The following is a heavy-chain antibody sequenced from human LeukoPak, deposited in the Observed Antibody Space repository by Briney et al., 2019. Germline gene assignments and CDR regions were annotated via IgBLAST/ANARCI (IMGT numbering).Heavy chain of an antibody. V-gene: IGHV1-69*05. D-gene: IGHD2-2*01. Sequence: ASVKVSCKASGGTFSSYAISCVRQAPGQGLEWMGGIIPIFGTANYAQKFQGRVAITTDESTSTAYMELSSLRSEDTAVYYCAREPVVPAAMGYFDYWGQGTLVTVSS. J-gene: IGHJ4*02. CDR3: AREPVVPAAMGYFDY. CDR1: GGTFSSYA. CDR2: IIPIFGTA.